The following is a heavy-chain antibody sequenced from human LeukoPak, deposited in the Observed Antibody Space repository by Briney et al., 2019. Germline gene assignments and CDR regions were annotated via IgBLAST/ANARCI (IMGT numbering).Heavy chain of an antibody. CDR3: AGYSSGRQIYYFDY. V-gene: IGHV3-66*01. Sequence: GGSLRLSCVASGFTVSANYMSWVRQAPGKGLECASVIYSTGSTNYADSVKGRFTISRDNSKNTLYLQMNNLRAEDTAVHYCAGYSSGRQIYYFDYWGQGTLVTVSS. J-gene: IGHJ4*02. CDR2: IYSTGST. D-gene: IGHD6-19*01. CDR1: GFTVSANY.